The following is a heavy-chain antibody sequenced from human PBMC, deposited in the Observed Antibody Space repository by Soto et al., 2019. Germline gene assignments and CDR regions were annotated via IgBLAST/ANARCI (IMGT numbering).Heavy chain of an antibody. CDR3: ASVGYYGSGSYSPPYYYYGMDV. Sequence: ASVKVSCKASGYTFTSYGISWVRQAPGQGLEWMGWISAYNGNTNYAQKLQGRVTMTTDTSTSTAYMELRSLRSDDTAVYYCASVGYYGSGSYSPPYYYYGMDVWGQGTTVTVSS. J-gene: IGHJ6*02. CDR2: ISAYNGNT. D-gene: IGHD3-10*01. V-gene: IGHV1-18*01. CDR1: GYTFTSYG.